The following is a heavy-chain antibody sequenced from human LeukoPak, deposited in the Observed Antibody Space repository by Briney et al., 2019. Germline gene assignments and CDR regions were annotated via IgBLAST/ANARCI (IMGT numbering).Heavy chain of an antibody. CDR1: GGSISSSSYY. V-gene: IGHV4-61*05. CDR3: ARLYDSSGYYPSDAFDI. CDR2: IYYSGST. Sequence: SETLSLTCTVSGGSISSSSYYWGWIRQPPGKGLEWIGYIYYSGSTNYNPSLKSRVTISVDTSKNQFSLKLSSVTAADTAVYYCARLYDSSGYYPSDAFDIWGQGTMVTVSS. J-gene: IGHJ3*02. D-gene: IGHD3-22*01.